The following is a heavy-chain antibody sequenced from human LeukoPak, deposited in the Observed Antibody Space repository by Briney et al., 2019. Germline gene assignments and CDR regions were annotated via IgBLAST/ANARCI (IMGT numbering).Heavy chain of an antibody. Sequence: ASETLSLTCTVSGGSISSKDYYWTWIRQPAGKGLEWIGRIYTSGSTNYNPSLKSRVTISVDKSKNQFSLKLSSVTAADTAVYYCARAIRGAGTMYYMDVWGKGTTVTVSS. J-gene: IGHJ6*03. CDR3: ARAIRGAGTMYYMDV. CDR2: IYTSGST. D-gene: IGHD6-19*01. CDR1: GGSISSKDYY. V-gene: IGHV4-61*02.